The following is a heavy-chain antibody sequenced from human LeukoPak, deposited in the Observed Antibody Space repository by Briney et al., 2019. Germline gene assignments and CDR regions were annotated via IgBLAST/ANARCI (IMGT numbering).Heavy chain of an antibody. V-gene: IGHV4-59*12. CDR1: GGSISSYY. D-gene: IGHD3-10*01. CDR3: ARGGSGSYYHPY. J-gene: IGHJ4*02. CDR2: IYYSGST. Sequence: PSETLSLTCTVSGGSISSYYWSWIRQPPGKGLEWIGYIYYSGSTYYNPSLKSRVTISVDTSKNQFSLKLSSVTAADTAVYYCARGGSGSYYHPYWGQGTLVTVSS.